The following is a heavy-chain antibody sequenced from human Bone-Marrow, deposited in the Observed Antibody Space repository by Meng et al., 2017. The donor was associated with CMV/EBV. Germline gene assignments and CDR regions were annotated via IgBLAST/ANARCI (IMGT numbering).Heavy chain of an antibody. Sequence: ASVKVSCKASGYTFTGYYMHWVRQAPGQRLEWMGWINPNSGGTNYAQKFQGRVTMTRDTSISTAYMELSRLRSDDTAVYYCARDHSSSWTNWFAPWGQGNLVTVAS. D-gene: IGHD6-13*01. CDR2: INPNSGGT. V-gene: IGHV1-2*02. CDR1: GYTFTGYY. CDR3: ARDHSSSWTNWFAP. J-gene: IGHJ5*02.